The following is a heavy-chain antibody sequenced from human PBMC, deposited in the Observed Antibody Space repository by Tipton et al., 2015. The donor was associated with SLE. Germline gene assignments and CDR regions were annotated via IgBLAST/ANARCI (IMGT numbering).Heavy chain of an antibody. J-gene: IGHJ4*02. CDR3: ARGGHYYYESSGFLDY. Sequence: TLSLTCTVSGGSISSYWCRWIRQPPGERLVWIGYINYRGSTNYSPSLKSRVTILIDTSKNQFSLMLTFVTAADTTVYFCARGGHYYYESSGFLDYWGRGTLVTVSS. CDR1: GGSISSYW. CDR2: INYRGST. D-gene: IGHD3-22*01. V-gene: IGHV4-59*01.